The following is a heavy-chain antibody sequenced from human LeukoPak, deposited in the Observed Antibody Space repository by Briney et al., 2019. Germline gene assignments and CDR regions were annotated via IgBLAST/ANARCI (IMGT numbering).Heavy chain of an antibody. CDR2: FDPEDGET. CDR1: GYTLTELS. J-gene: IGHJ3*02. D-gene: IGHD3-9*01. Sequence: ASVKVSCKVSGYTLTELSMHWVRQAPGKGLEWMGGFDPEDGETIYAQKFQGRVTMTEDTSTDTAYMELSSLRSEDTAVYYCATTQDYDILTGPNAFDIWGQGTMVTVSS. V-gene: IGHV1-24*01. CDR3: ATTQDYDILTGPNAFDI.